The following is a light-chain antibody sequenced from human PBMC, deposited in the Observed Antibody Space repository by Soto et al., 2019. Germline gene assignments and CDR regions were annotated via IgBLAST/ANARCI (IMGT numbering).Light chain of an antibody. CDR3: HQYGGSPPFT. V-gene: IGKV3-20*01. Sequence: EIVLTQSPGTLSLSPGERATLSCRASQSVSSNYLAWYQQKPGQAPGLLIYGASNRASGIPDRFSGGASGTGFTLTINRLEPEDFAVYFCHQYGGSPPFTFGQGTKVEIK. CDR2: GAS. J-gene: IGKJ2*01. CDR1: QSVSSNY.